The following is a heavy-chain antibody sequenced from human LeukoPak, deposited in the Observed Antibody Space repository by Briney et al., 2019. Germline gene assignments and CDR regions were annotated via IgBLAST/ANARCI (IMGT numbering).Heavy chain of an antibody. CDR2: ISWNSGSI. D-gene: IGHD6-19*01. CDR1: GFTFDDYA. CDR3: AKITEAGTAY. V-gene: IGHV3-9*03. Sequence: PGGSLRLSCAASGFTFDDYAMHWVRQAPGKGLEWVSGISWNSGSIGYADSVKGRFTISRDNAKNSLYLQMNSLRAEDMALYYCAKITEAGTAYWGQGTLVTVSS. J-gene: IGHJ4*02.